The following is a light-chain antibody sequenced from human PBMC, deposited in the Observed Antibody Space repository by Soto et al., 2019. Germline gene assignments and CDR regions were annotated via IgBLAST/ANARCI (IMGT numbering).Light chain of an antibody. CDR3: QQRSSWPIT. J-gene: IGKJ5*01. CDR2: NAS. Sequence: EIVLTPSPGTLSLSPVERATLSCRASQSVRTTYLAWYQQKPGQAPRLLIYNASNRTTGIPDRFSGSGSGTDFTLTISSLEPEDFAVYYCQQRSSWPITFGQGTRLEIK. CDR1: QSVRTTY. V-gene: IGKV3D-20*02.